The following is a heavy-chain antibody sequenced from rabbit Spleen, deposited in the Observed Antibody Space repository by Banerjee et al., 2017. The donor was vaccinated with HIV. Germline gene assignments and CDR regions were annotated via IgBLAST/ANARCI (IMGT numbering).Heavy chain of an antibody. Sequence: QSLEESGGDLVKPGASLTLTCTASGFSFSSRYYMCWVRQAPGKGLEWIACIYSGSSGDTYYASWVNGRFSISRSTSLNTVTLQMTSLTAADTATFFCARADVSSGWGYNLWGQGTLVTVS. J-gene: IGHJ4*01. D-gene: IGHD4-1*01. CDR3: ARADVSSGWGYNL. CDR2: IYSGSSGDT. CDR1: GFSFSSRYY. V-gene: IGHV1S40*01.